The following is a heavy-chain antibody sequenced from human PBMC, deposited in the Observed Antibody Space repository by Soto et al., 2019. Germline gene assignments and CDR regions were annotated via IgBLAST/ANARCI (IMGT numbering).Heavy chain of an antibody. V-gene: IGHV5-10-1*01. Sequence: GESLKISCKSSGYSFTSYWISWVRQMPGKGLEWMGRIDPSDSYTNYSPSFQGHVTISADKSISTAYLQWSSLKASDTAMYYCARCWAVAGTGKNYYYGMDVWGQGTTVTVSS. D-gene: IGHD6-19*01. CDR3: ARCWAVAGTGKNYYYGMDV. CDR1: GYSFTSYW. CDR2: IDPSDSYT. J-gene: IGHJ6*02.